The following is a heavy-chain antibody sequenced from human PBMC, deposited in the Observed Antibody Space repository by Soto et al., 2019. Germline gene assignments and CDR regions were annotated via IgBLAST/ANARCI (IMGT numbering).Heavy chain of an antibody. D-gene: IGHD3-10*01. J-gene: IGHJ5*02. V-gene: IGHV1-8*01. Sequence: QVQLVQSGDEVKKPGASVRVACKASGYTFNSFDITWVRRSTGQGLEWMGRMNPNSGDTAYAQKFQDRVAMTRDTSISTAYLDLSRLTSDDTAVYYCARGWSYGSGSHVLTWGQGTLVTVSS. CDR3: ARGWSYGSGSHVLT. CDR1: GYTFNSFD. CDR2: MNPNSGDT.